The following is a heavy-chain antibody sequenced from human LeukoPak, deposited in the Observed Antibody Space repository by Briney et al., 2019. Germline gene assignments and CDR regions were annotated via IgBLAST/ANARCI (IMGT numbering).Heavy chain of an antibody. CDR1: GGSFSGYY. V-gene: IGHV4-34*01. CDR2: INHSGST. Sequence: PSETLSLTCAVYGGSFSGYYWSWIRQPPGKGLNWIGEINHSGSTNYNPSLKSRVTISVDTSKNQFSLKLSSVTAADTAVYYCARGQGHLNIYSYAHKLFDYWGQGTLVTVSS. CDR3: ARGQGHLNIYSYAHKLFDY. J-gene: IGHJ4*02. D-gene: IGHD5-18*01.